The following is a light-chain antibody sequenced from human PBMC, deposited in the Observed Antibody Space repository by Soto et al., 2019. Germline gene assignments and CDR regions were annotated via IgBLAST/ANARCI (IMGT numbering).Light chain of an antibody. CDR2: EVT. V-gene: IGLV2-14*03. CDR1: SGDVGAYNY. J-gene: IGLJ1*01. Sequence: QSALTQPASVSGSPGQSITISCTGTSGDVGAYNYVCWYQQYPGKAPRLIIYEVTNRPSGVSNRFSGSKSGNTASLSISGLQADDEADYYCSSFRNGNSHVFGTGTKLTVL. CDR3: SSFRNGNSHV.